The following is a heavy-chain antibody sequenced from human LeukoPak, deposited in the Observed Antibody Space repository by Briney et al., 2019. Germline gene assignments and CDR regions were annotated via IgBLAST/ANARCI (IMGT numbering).Heavy chain of an antibody. Sequence: PGRCLRLSCSASGFTFDDYAIDWVRHAPGEGLGWVSGIRLNSGSKGYADSVKGRFTISRDNAKNSMYLQMNSLRAEDTDSYYCEKDNNMASWNYFDYWGQGTLVTVSS. CDR3: EKDNNMASWNYFDY. V-gene: IGHV3-9*01. D-gene: IGHD1-14*01. J-gene: IGHJ4*02. CDR2: IRLNSGSK. CDR1: GFTFDDYA.